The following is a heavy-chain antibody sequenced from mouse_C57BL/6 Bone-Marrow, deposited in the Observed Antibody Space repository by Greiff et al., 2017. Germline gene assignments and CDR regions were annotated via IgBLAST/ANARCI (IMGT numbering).Heavy chain of an antibody. V-gene: IGHV1-69*01. Sequence: QVQLQQPGAELVMPGASVKLSCKASGYTFTSYWMHWVKQRPGQGLEWIGEIDPSDSYTNYNQKFKGKSTLTVAKSSSTAYMQLSSLTSEDSAVYYCARGGYGNFAWFAYWGQGTLVTVSA. D-gene: IGHD2-1*01. CDR3: ARGGYGNFAWFAY. CDR1: GYTFTSYW. J-gene: IGHJ3*01. CDR2: IDPSDSYT.